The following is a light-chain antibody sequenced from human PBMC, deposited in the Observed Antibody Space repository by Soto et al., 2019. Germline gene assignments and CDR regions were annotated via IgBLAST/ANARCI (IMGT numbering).Light chain of an antibody. V-gene: IGKV3-15*01. J-gene: IGKJ1*01. CDR3: QQYNNWPAI. Sequence: EIVMTQSPATLSVSPGERATLSCRASQSVSSNLAWYQQKPGQAPRLLVYGASTRPTGIPTRFSGSGSGTDFTLTISSLQSEDFAVYYCQQYNNWPAIFGQGTKVEIK. CDR2: GAS. CDR1: QSVSSN.